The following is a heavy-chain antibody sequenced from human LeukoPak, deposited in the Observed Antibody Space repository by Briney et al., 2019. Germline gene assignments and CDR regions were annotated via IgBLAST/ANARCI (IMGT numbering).Heavy chain of an antibody. V-gene: IGHV4-34*01. J-gene: IGHJ6*03. CDR1: GGSFSGYY. CDR3: ARGSIAYYYMDV. D-gene: IGHD3-22*01. CDR2: INHSGST. Sequence: PSETLSLTCAAYGGSFSGYYWSWIRQPPGKGLEWIGEINHSGSTNYNPSLKSRVTISVDTSKNQFSLKLGSVTAADTAVYYCARGSIAYYYMDVWGKGTTVTISS.